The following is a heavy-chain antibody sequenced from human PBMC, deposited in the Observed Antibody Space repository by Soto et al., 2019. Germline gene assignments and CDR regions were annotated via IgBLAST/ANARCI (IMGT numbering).Heavy chain of an antibody. J-gene: IGHJ5*02. CDR3: ARAGWNYLKERWFDP. D-gene: IGHD1-7*01. Sequence: QVQLQQWGAGLLKPSETLSLTCAVYGGSFSGYYWSWIRQPPGKGLEWIGEINHSGSTNYNPSLKSRVTISVDTSKNQFSLKLSSVTAADTAVYYCARAGWNYLKERWFDPWGQVTLVTVSS. CDR1: GGSFSGYY. V-gene: IGHV4-34*01. CDR2: INHSGST.